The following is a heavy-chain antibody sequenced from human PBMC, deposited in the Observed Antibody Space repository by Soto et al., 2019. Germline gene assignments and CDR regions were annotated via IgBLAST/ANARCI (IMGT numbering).Heavy chain of an antibody. J-gene: IGHJ4*02. Sequence: QVQLVQSGAEVKKPGSSVKVSCKASGVPFNTFAISWVRQAPGQGLEWVGGIIPVFGPAFYAQKFQGRVTITADKSTSTAYLELSSLRSDDTAFYYCTRAAKRYYDYWGQGTLVTVSS. V-gene: IGHV1-69*06. CDR2: IIPVFGPA. CDR3: TRAAKRYYDY. CDR1: GVPFNTFA.